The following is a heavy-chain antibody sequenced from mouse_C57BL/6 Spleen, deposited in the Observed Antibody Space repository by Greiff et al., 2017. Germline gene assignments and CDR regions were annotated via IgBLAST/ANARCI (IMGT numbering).Heavy chain of an antibody. D-gene: IGHD1-1*01. V-gene: IGHV1-62-3*01. CDR3: AREGEGTTVAGYFDV. CDR1: GYTFTSYW. CDR2: IDPNSGGT. Sequence: QVQLQQPGAELVKPGASVKLSSKASGYTFTSYWMHWVKQRPGRGLEWIGRIDPNSGGTKYNEKFKSKATLTVDKPSSTAYMQLSSLTSEDAAVYYGAREGEGTTVAGYFDVWGTGTTVTVSS. J-gene: IGHJ1*03.